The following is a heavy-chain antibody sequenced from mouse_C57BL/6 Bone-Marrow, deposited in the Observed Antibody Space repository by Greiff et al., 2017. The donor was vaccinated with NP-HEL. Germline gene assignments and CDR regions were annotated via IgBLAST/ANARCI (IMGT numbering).Heavy chain of an antibody. CDR1: GYTFTDYY. Sequence: EVQLQQSGPELVKPGASVKISCKASGYTFTDYYMNWVKQSHGKSLEWIGDINPNNGGTSYNQKFKGKATLTVDKSSSTAYMELRSLTSEDSAVYYCASGGLRRDYWGQGTTLTVSS. D-gene: IGHD1-1*01. V-gene: IGHV1-26*01. CDR2: INPNNGGT. CDR3: ASGGLRRDY. J-gene: IGHJ2*01.